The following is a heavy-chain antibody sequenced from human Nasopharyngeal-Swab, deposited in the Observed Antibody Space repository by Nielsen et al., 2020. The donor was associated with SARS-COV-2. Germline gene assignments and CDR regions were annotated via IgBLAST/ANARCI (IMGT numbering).Heavy chain of an antibody. V-gene: IGHV3-30-3*01. Sequence: LSLTCAASGFTFSSYAMHWVRQAPGKGLEWVAVISYDGSNKYYADSVKGRFTISRDNSKNTLYLQMNSLRAEDTAVYYCARDGDIVVVPAAIIWEGAFDIWGQGTMVTVSS. CDR3: ARDGDIVVVPAAIIWEGAFDI. CDR1: GFTFSSYA. CDR2: ISYDGSNK. D-gene: IGHD2-2*02. J-gene: IGHJ3*02.